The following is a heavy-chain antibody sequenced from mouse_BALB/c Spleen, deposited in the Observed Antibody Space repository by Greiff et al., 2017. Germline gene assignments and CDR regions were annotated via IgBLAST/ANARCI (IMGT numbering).Heavy chain of an antibody. Sequence: DVKLVESGGGLVQPGGSRKLSCAASGFTFSSFGMHWVRQAPEKGLEWVAYISSGSSTIYYADTVKGRFTISRDNPKNTLFLQMTSLRSEDTAMYYCARSGYYYYFDYWGQGTTLTVSS. CDR2: ISSGSSTI. CDR1: GFTFSSFG. CDR3: ARSGYYYYFDY. V-gene: IGHV5-17*02. D-gene: IGHD1-1*01. J-gene: IGHJ2*01.